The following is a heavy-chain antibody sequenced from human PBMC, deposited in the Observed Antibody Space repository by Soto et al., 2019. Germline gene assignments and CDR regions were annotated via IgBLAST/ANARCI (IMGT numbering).Heavy chain of an antibody. J-gene: IGHJ4*02. D-gene: IGHD1-1*01. CDR3: ARGGESTRAFDY. CDR1: GYNFAGYW. CDR2: IYPSDSDT. Sequence: GESLKISCKGSGYNFAGYWIAWVRQMPGKGLELMGIIYPSDSDTRYRPSFQGQVTISADKTSSSAYLQWSSLRATDTAMYYSARGGESTRAFDYWGQGTPVTVSS. V-gene: IGHV5-51*01.